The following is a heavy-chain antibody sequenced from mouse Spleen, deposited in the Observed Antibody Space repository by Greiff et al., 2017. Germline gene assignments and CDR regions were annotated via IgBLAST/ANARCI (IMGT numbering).Heavy chain of an antibody. D-gene: IGHD1-1*01. CDR3: AVYYYGSSYVRHY. V-gene: IGHV1-59*01. CDR2: IDPSDSYT. CDR1: GYTFTSYW. J-gene: IGHJ2*01. Sequence: VQLQQPGAELVRPGTSVKLSCKASGYTFTSYWMHWVKQRPGQGLEWIGVIDPSDSYTNYNQKFKGKATLTVDTSSSTAYMQLSSLTSEDSAVYYCAVYYYGSSYVRHYWGQGTTLTVSS.